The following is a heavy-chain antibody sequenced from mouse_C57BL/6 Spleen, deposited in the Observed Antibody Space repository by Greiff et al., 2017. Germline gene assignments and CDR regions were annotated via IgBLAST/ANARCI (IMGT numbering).Heavy chain of an antibody. D-gene: IGHD1-1*01. CDR2: IDPEDGET. CDR1: GFNIKDYY. J-gene: IGHJ3*01. V-gene: IGHV14-2*01. Sequence: EVKLQESGAELVKPGASVKLSCTASGFNIKDYYMHWVKQRTEQGLEWIGRIDPEDGETKYAPKFPGKATITADTSSNTAYLQLSSLTSADTAVYYCARGDYGSSYAWFAYWGQGTLVTVSA. CDR3: ARGDYGSSYAWFAY.